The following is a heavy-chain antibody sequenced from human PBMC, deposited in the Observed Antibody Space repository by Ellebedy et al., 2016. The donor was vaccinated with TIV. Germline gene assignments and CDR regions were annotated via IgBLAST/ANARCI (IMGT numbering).Heavy chain of an antibody. CDR2: IRSKAYGGTT. V-gene: IGHV3-49*03. CDR3: TQMTCGGPEICYFDY. CDR1: GFTFGDYA. J-gene: IGHJ4*02. Sequence: GESLKISXTASGFTFGDYAMSWFRQAPGKGLEWVGFIRSKAYGGTTEYAASVKGRFTISRDDSKSIAYLQMNSLKTEDTAVYYCTQMTCGGPEICYFDYWGQGTLVTVSS. D-gene: IGHD2-21*01.